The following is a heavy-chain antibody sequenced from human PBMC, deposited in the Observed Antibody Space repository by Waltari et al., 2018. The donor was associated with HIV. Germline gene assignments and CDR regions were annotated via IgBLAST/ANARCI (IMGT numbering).Heavy chain of an antibody. Sequence: EVQLLESGGGLVQPGGSLRLSCAASGLTVSNNAMNWVRQAPGKGLECVSGISGSGTDRYYAGSVKGRFTISRDNSKNNLFLQMNSLRAEDTAVYYCTGGFTHVSDYWGQGTLVTVSS. CDR1: GLTVSNNA. D-gene: IGHD5-12*01. V-gene: IGHV3-23*01. CDR2: ISGSGTDR. J-gene: IGHJ4*02. CDR3: TGGFTHVSDY.